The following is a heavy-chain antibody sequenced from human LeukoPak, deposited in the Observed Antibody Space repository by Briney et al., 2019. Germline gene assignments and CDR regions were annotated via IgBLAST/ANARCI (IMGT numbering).Heavy chain of an antibody. CDR1: GGSFSGYY. CDR3: ARPDDRYQGGFDL. CDR2: INHSGST. Sequence: SETLSLTCAVYGGSFSGYYWSWIRQPPGKGLEWIGEINHSGSTNYNPSLKSRVTISVDTSKNQFSLKLSSVTAAGTAVYYCARPDDRYQGGFDLWGRGTLVTVSS. D-gene: IGHD2-2*01. J-gene: IGHJ2*01. V-gene: IGHV4-34*01.